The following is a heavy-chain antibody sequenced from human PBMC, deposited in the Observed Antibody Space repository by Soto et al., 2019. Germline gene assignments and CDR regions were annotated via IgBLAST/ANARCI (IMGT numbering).Heavy chain of an antibody. CDR3: ARAVSSSWYYFDY. D-gene: IGHD6-13*01. J-gene: IGHJ4*02. Sequence: ASVKVSCKASGYTFTSYAMHWVRQAPGQRLEWMGWINAGNGNTKYSQKFQGRVTITRDTSASTAYMELSSLRSEDTAVYYCARAVSSSWYYFDYWGQGTPVTVSS. CDR1: GYTFTSYA. CDR2: INAGNGNT. V-gene: IGHV1-3*01.